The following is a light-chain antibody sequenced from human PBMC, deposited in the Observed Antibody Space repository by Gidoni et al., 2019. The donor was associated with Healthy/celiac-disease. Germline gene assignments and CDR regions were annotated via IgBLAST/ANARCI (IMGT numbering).Light chain of an antibody. CDR3: KQYYTTPRT. Sequence: DLVLTQSPDSLAVSLGERATINCKSSQSVLYSSNNKNYLAWYQQKPGQPTKLRIYWASTRESGVPDRFRGSGSGTEFTLTISSLQAEDVAVYYCKQYYTTPRTFGGGTKVEIK. CDR2: WAS. CDR1: QSVLYSSNNKNY. J-gene: IGKJ4*01. V-gene: IGKV4-1*01.